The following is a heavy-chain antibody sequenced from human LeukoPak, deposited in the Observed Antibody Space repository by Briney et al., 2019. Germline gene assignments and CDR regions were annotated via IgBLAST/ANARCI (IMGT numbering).Heavy chain of an antibody. V-gene: IGHV4-61*02. D-gene: IGHD1-1*01. Sequence: SETLSLTCTVSGGSISSGSYYWSWIRQPAGKGLEWIGRIYTSGSTNYNPSLKSRVTISVDTSKNQFSLKLSSVTAADTAVYYCARGERDLLQLERRAPYYYYYMDVWGKGTTVTVSS. CDR3: ARGERDLLQLERRAPYYYYYMDV. J-gene: IGHJ6*03. CDR2: IYTSGST. CDR1: GGSISSGSYY.